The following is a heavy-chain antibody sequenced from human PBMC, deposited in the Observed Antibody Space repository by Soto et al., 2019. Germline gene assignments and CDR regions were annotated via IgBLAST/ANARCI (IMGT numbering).Heavy chain of an antibody. Sequence: QITLKESGPTLVRPAQTLTLTCDFSGFSLSTYHMGVAWIRQPPGKALEWLALIYWDDDKRYSPSLKDRLAISKDTSSNQVVLTITNIDRGDSATYFCAHAGDYDLLTFDHWGPGTLVTVSS. CDR2: IYWDDDK. V-gene: IGHV2-5*02. CDR1: GFSLSTYHMG. D-gene: IGHD4-17*01. J-gene: IGHJ4*02. CDR3: AHAGDYDLLTFDH.